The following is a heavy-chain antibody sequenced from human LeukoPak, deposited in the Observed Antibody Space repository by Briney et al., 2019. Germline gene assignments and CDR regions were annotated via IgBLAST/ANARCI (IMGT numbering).Heavy chain of an antibody. Sequence: SETLSLTCTASGDSISSYYWSWIRQPAGKGLEWIGRIYASGSTNYNPSLKSRVTMSVDTSKNQFSLKLTSVTAADTAVYYCARGPSGSRFDYWGQGTLVTVSS. J-gene: IGHJ4*02. V-gene: IGHV4-4*07. CDR3: ARGPSGSRFDY. CDR1: GDSISSYY. CDR2: IYASGST. D-gene: IGHD3-10*01.